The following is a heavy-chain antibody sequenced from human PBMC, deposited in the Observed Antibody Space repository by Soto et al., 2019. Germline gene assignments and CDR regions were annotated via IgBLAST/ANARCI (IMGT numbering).Heavy chain of an antibody. CDR3: TREHYGLLTGYYNDH. CDR2: ISGDGTTI. CDR1: GFPFSSYS. Sequence: EVQLVESGGDSVQPGGSLRLSCAASGFPFSSYSMHWVRHTPGKGLEWVSRISGDGTTIYYADSVTGRFTISRDNAKNLLPLQMSGIGAEDTAEYYWTREHYGLLTGYYNDHWGQGTLVSVSS. D-gene: IGHD3-9*01. V-gene: IGHV3-74*01. J-gene: IGHJ4*02.